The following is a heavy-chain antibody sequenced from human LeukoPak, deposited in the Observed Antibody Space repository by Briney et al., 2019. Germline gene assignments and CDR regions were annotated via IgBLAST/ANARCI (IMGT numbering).Heavy chain of an antibody. CDR3: AKHGRESIFGVVIPFDY. CDR1: GFTVSSNF. Sequence: PGGSLRLSCAASGFTVSSNFMSWVRQAPGKGLEWVSAISGSGGSTYYADSVKGRFTISRDNSKNTLYLQMNSLRAEDTAVYYCAKHGRESIFGVVIPFDYWGQGTLVTVSS. CDR2: ISGSGGST. D-gene: IGHD3-3*01. J-gene: IGHJ4*02. V-gene: IGHV3-23*01.